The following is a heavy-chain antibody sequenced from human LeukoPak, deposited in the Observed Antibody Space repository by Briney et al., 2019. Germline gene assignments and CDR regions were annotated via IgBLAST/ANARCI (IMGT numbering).Heavy chain of an antibody. CDR3: ARGPSGYHNT. CDR2: ISSSGGST. D-gene: IGHD5-12*01. J-gene: IGHJ4*02. Sequence: GGTLRLSCAASGFTFSGYAMSWVRQAPGKGLEWVSAISSSGGSTYYADSVKGRLTISRDNSKNTLYLQMNTLRAEDTAVYYCARGPSGYHNTGGQGTLVTVSS. V-gene: IGHV3-23*01. CDR1: GFTFSGYA.